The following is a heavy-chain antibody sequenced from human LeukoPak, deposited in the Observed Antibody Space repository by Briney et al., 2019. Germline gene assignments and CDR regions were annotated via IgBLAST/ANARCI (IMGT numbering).Heavy chain of an antibody. CDR1: GYTFTGYY. Sequence: ASVKVSCKASGYTFTGYYMHWVRQAPGQGLEWMGWINPNSGGTNYAQKFQGRVTMTRDTSISTVYMEVSRLRSDDTAVYYCASGERVVTAIPGYYFDYWGQGTLVTVSS. J-gene: IGHJ4*02. D-gene: IGHD2-21*02. CDR3: ASGERVVTAIPGYYFDY. V-gene: IGHV1-2*02. CDR2: INPNSGGT.